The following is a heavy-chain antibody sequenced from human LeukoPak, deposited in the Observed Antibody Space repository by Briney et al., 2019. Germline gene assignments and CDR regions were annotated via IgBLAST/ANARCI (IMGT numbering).Heavy chain of an antibody. J-gene: IGHJ4*02. CDR2: INNDGSSA. D-gene: IGHD2-15*01. CDR1: GFTFNNYW. V-gene: IGHV3-74*01. Sequence: GGSLRLSCAASGFTFNNYWIHWVRQVPGKGLVWVSRINNDGSSASYVDSVKGRFTISRDNAKNTLFLQMNSLRAEDTAVYYCARRRAATHYFDYWGQGTLVTVSS. CDR3: ARRRAATHYFDY.